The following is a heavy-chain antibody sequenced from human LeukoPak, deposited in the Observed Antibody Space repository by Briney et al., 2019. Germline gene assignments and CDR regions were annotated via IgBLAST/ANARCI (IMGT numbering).Heavy chain of an antibody. J-gene: IGHJ4*02. CDR1: GGSIRSSSYY. Sequence: SETLSLTCTVSGGSIRSSSYYWGWIRQPPGKGLEWIGSIYYSGSTYYNPSLKSRVTISVDTSKNQFSLKLSSVTAADTAVYYCARQSAAADANFDYWGQGTLVTVSS. CDR2: IYYSGST. V-gene: IGHV4-39*01. CDR3: ARQSAAADANFDY. D-gene: IGHD6-13*01.